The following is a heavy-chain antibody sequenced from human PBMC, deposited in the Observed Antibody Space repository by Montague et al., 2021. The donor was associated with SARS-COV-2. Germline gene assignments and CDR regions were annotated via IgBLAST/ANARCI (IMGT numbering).Heavy chain of an antibody. D-gene: IGHD4-23*01. Sequence: LSLTCQVSGVGITNGEYFWTWIRQPPGKGPEWIGNIYSNGVTYHNPSLNSRPTMSTDTSTNQLSLTLTSVTAADTAVYYCARGVMTSVAGFDSWGQGTLVAVSS. V-gene: IGHV4-30-4*01. CDR3: ARGVMTSVAGFDS. J-gene: IGHJ4*02. CDR2: IYSNGVT. CDR1: GVGITNGEYF.